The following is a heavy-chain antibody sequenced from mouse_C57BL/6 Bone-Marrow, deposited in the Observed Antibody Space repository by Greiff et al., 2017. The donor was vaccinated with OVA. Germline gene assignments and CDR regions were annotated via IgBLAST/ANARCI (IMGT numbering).Heavy chain of an antibody. J-gene: IGHJ4*01. CDR2: INPNYGTT. D-gene: IGHD1-2*01. CDR1: GYSFTDYN. V-gene: IGHV1-39*01. Sequence: EVQVVESGPELVKPGASVKISCKASGYSFTDYNMNWVKQSNGKSLEWIGVINPNYGTTSYNQKFKGKATLTVDQSSSTAYMQLNSLTSEDSAVYYCARRKSTTAYYYAMDYWGQGTSVTVSS. CDR3: ARRKSTTAYYYAMDY.